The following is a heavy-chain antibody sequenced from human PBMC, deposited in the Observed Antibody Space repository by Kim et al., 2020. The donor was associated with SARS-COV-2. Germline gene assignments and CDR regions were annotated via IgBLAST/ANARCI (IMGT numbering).Heavy chain of an antibody. J-gene: IGHJ4*02. CDR2: NGNT. D-gene: IGHD3-16*01. Sequence: NGNTIYSQKFQGRVTFTTDTSASTAYMELRVLRYEDSAVYYCLGGFYFDYWGQGTLVTVSS. CDR3: LGGFYFDY. V-gene: IGHV1-3*01.